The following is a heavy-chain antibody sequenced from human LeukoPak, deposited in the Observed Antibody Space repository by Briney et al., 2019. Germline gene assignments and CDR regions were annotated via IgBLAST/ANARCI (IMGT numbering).Heavy chain of an antibody. CDR3: ARSAGRTQPFDY. Sequence: GGSLRLSCAASGFTFSSYAMSWVRQAPGKGLEWVSAISGSGGSTYYADSVKGRFTISRDNAKNSLYLQMNSLRDEDTAVYYCARSAGRTQPFDYWGQGTLVTVSS. V-gene: IGHV3-23*01. J-gene: IGHJ4*02. D-gene: IGHD1-1*01. CDR1: GFTFSSYA. CDR2: ISGSGGST.